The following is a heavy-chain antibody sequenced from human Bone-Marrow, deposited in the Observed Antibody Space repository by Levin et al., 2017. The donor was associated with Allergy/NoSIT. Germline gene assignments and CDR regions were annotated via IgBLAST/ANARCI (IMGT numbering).Heavy chain of an antibody. V-gene: IGHV3-30*18. CDR2: ISYDGGNK. Sequence: GESLKISCAASGFTFSSYGMHWVRQAPGKGLEWVAVISYDGGNKYYADSVKGRFTISRDNSKNTLYLQMNSLRAEDTAVYYCAKITKRSWQQLVPPYYYGMDVWGQGTTVTVSS. D-gene: IGHD6-13*01. CDR3: AKITKRSWQQLVPPYYYGMDV. CDR1: GFTFSSYG. J-gene: IGHJ6*02.